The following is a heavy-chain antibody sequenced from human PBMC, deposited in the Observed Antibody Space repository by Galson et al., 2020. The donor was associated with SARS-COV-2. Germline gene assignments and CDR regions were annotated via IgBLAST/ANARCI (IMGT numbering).Heavy chain of an antibody. J-gene: IGHJ4*02. CDR1: GYSFTNYW. D-gene: IGHD6-19*01. CDR3: ARHGASSGWFEGIDY. V-gene: IGHV5-51*01. CDR2: IYPDDSYT. Sequence: GESLKISCQASGYSFTNYWIGWVRQVLGKGLEWIGIIYPDDSYTIYSPSFQGQVTISAGKSISTAYLQWSSLKTADTAIYYCARHGASSGWFEGIDYWGQGTLVTVSS.